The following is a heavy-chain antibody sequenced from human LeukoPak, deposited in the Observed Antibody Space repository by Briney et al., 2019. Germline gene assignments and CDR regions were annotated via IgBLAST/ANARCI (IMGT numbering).Heavy chain of an antibody. Sequence: PGGSLRLSCAASGFTFSSYSTNWVRQAPGKGLEWVSYISSSSSTIYYADSVKGRFTISRDNAKNSLYLQMNSLRAEDTAVYYCAREEVDDFWSGPTPYYYYGMDVWGQGTTVTVSS. J-gene: IGHJ6*02. D-gene: IGHD3-3*01. CDR3: AREEVDDFWSGPTPYYYYGMDV. CDR2: ISSSSSTI. V-gene: IGHV3-48*01. CDR1: GFTFSSYS.